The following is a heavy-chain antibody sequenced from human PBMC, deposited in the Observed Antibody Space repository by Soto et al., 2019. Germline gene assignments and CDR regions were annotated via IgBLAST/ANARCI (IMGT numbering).Heavy chain of an antibody. J-gene: IGHJ4*02. CDR2: INYDGSSI. V-gene: IGHV3-74*01. CDR3: AKDLAYSSSGNFDY. Sequence: GGSLRLSCTASEFTFSDYWMHWVRQAPGKGLVWVSRINYDGSSITYADSVKGRFTISRDNAKNTLYLQMDSLRADDTAMYYCAKDLAYSSSGNFDYWGQGTLVTVSS. CDR1: EFTFSDYW. D-gene: IGHD6-13*01.